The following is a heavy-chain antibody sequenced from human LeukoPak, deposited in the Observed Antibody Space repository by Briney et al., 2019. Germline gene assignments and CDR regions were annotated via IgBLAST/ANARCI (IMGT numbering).Heavy chain of an antibody. CDR1: GFTFSSYG. CDR2: IWYDGSNK. D-gene: IGHD2-15*01. J-gene: IGHJ4*02. CDR3: ARVEYCSGGSCLDY. V-gene: IGHV3-33*01. Sequence: GRSLRLSCAASGFTFSSYGMHWVRQAPGKGLEWVAVIWYDGSNKYYADSVKGRFTISRDNSKNTLYLQMNSLRAEDTAVYYCARVEYCSGGSCLDYWGQGTLVTVSS.